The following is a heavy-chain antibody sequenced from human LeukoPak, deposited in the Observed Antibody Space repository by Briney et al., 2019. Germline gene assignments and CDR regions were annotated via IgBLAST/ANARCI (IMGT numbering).Heavy chain of an antibody. CDR3: ARNFSLGRGEDFDY. D-gene: IGHD3-16*01. CDR2: IIPIPGIA. J-gene: IGHJ4*02. Sequence: ASVKVSCKASGGTFSSYAISWVRQAPGQGLEWMGRIIPIPGIANYAQKFQGRVTITADKSTSTAYMELSSLRSEDTAVYYCARNFSLGRGEDFDYWGQGTLVTVSS. V-gene: IGHV1-69*04. CDR1: GGTFSSYA.